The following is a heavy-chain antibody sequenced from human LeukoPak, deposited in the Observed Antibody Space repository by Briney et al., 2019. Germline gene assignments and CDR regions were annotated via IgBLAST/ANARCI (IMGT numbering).Heavy chain of an antibody. J-gene: IGHJ4*02. D-gene: IGHD6-19*01. V-gene: IGHV1-2*02. Sequence: ASVKVSCKASGYTFTGYYMHWVRQAPGQGLEWMGWINPNSGGTNYAQKFQGRVTMTRDTSIGTAYMELSRLRSDDTAVYYCARDLYSGIAVAGTFYYFDYWGQGTLVTVSS. CDR2: INPNSGGT. CDR1: GYTFTGYY. CDR3: ARDLYSGIAVAGTFYYFDY.